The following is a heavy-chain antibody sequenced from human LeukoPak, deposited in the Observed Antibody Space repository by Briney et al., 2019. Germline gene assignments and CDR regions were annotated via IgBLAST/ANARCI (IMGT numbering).Heavy chain of an antibody. J-gene: IGHJ4*02. CDR2: IYSSGST. D-gene: IGHD6-6*01. Sequence: SETLSLTCTVSGGSISSYYWSWIRQPPGKGLEWIEYIYSSGSTNYNPSLESRVTISVDTSKNQFSLKLSSVTAADTAVYYCARQGSIATRIFDYWGQGTLVTVSS. CDR1: GGSISSYY. CDR3: ARQGSIATRIFDY. V-gene: IGHV4-4*09.